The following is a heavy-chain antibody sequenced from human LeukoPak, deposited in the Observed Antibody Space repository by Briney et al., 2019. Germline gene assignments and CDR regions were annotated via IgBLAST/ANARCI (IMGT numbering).Heavy chain of an antibody. V-gene: IGHV3-30*02. CDR3: VKDLGSYAFDI. CDR1: GFTLSSYD. J-gene: IGHJ3*02. CDR2: IRYDGSTK. Sequence: GGSLRLSCAASGFTLSSYDMHWVRQAPGKGLEWVTFIRYDGSTKYYGDSVKGRFTISRDNPKNTLYLQMNSLGPEDTAVYHCVKDLGSYAFDIWGQGTMVTVSS. D-gene: IGHD3-10*01.